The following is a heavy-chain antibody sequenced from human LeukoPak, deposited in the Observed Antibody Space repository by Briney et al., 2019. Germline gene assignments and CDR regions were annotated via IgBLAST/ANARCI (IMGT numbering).Heavy chain of an antibody. Sequence: SETLSLTCTVSGGSISSYYWSWIRQPPGKGLEWIGYIYYSGSTNYNPSLKSRVTISVDTSKNQFSLKLSSVTAADTAVYYCARLRSSSWKGGGGLYYGMDVWGQGTTVTVSS. CDR2: IYYSGST. D-gene: IGHD6-13*01. CDR1: GGSISSYY. CDR3: ARLRSSSWKGGGGLYYGMDV. J-gene: IGHJ6*02. V-gene: IGHV4-59*01.